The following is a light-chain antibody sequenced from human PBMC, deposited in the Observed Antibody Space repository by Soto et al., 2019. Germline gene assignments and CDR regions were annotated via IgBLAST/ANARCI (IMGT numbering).Light chain of an antibody. Sequence: QSALTQPASVSGSPGQSITISCTGTSSDVGGYNYVSWYQQHPGKAPKLMIYDVSNRPSGVSNRFSGSKSSNTASLTISGLQAEDEADYYCTSYTSTNTLVFGGGTKVTV. CDR3: TSYTSTNTLV. CDR2: DVS. CDR1: SSDVGGYNY. J-gene: IGLJ2*01. V-gene: IGLV2-14*01.